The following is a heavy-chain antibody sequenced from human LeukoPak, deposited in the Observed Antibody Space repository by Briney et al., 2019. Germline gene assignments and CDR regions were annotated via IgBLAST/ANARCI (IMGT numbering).Heavy chain of an antibody. CDR2: INPNSGGT. D-gene: IGHD4/OR15-4a*01. V-gene: IGHV1-2*02. Sequence: ASVKVSCKASGYTFTGYYMHWVRQAPGQGLEWMGWINPNSGGTNNVQKFQGRVTMTRDTSISTAYMELSRLRSDDTAVYYCARDLSNYAFDIWGQGTMVTVFS. CDR3: ARDLSNYAFDI. CDR1: GYTFTGYY. J-gene: IGHJ3*02.